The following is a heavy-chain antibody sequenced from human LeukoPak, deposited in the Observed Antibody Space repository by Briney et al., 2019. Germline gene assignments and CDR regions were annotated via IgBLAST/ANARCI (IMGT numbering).Heavy chain of an antibody. CDR3: ARDGSCSGGSYAMDGWFDP. J-gene: IGHJ5*02. Sequence: ASVKVSCKTSGYSFTSYGVTWVRQAPGQGLEWMGWIGGYTGHTNYVQKFQGRVTMTTDTSTSTAYMELRSLTSDDTAVYYCARDGSCSGGSYAMDGWFDPWGQGTLVTVSS. V-gene: IGHV1-18*01. D-gene: IGHD2-15*01. CDR1: GYSFTSYG. CDR2: IGGYTGHT.